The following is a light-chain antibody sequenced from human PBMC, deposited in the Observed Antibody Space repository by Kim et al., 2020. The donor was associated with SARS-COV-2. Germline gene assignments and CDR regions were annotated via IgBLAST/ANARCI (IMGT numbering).Light chain of an antibody. CDR1: SLRKYY. CDR3: SSRDSSGDHVV. J-gene: IGLJ3*02. CDR2: GKY. V-gene: IGLV3-19*01. Sequence: ALGQTVRRTCQGDSLRKYYSTWYQQRPGQAPTLVLYGKYDRPSGIPDRFSGSASGNTASLTITGAQAEDEGDYYCSSRDSSGDHVVFGGGTKLTVL.